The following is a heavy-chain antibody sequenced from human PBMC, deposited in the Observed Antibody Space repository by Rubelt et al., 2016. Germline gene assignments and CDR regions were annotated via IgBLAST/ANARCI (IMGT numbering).Heavy chain of an antibody. V-gene: IGHV3-66*02. CDR1: GFAVSSNY. Sequence: GGGLVQPGGSLRLSCAASGFAVSSNYMSWVRQAPGKGLEWVSLIYSGGATYYADSVKGRFTISRDNSKNTLYLQMNSLRDEDTALYYCARDWYDSSGDSHGMDVWGQGTTVTVYS. J-gene: IGHJ6*02. CDR3: ARDWYDSSGDSHGMDV. CDR2: IYSGGAT. D-gene: IGHD3-22*01.